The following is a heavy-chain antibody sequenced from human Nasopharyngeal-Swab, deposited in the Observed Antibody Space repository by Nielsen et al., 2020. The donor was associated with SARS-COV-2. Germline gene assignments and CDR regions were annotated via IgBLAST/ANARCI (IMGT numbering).Heavy chain of an antibody. V-gene: IGHV3-74*01. D-gene: IGHD3-10*01. Sequence: GSLKISCAASGFSFRSYWMHWVRQAPGKGLVWVSCINSDGTTTRYADSVKGRFTVSRDNAKNTLYLEMNSLRADDTAVYYCARRLVWFGEAHYYYYGMDVWGQGTTVTVSS. CDR3: ARRLVWFGEAHYYYYGMDV. CDR2: INSDGTTT. CDR1: GFSFRSYW. J-gene: IGHJ6*02.